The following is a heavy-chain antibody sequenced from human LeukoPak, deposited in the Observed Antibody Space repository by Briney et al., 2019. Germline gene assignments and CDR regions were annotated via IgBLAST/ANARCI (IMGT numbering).Heavy chain of an antibody. CDR1: GFTFSDYY. CDR3: ARDYYDFWSASSAVDY. CDR2: ISSSGSTI. D-gene: IGHD3-3*01. V-gene: IGHV3-11*04. Sequence: GGSLRLSCAASGFTFSDYYMSWVRQAPAKGLEWVSYISSSGSTIYYADSVKGRFTISRDNAKNSLYLQMNSLRAEDTAVYYCARDYYDFWSASSAVDYWGQGTLVTVSS. J-gene: IGHJ4*02.